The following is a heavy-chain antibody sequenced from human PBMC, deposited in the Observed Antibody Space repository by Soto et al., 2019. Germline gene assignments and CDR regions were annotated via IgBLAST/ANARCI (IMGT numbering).Heavy chain of an antibody. D-gene: IGHD2-15*01. J-gene: IGHJ5*02. Sequence: EVQLVESGGGLVQPGGSLRLSCAASGFIFRPHGMHWVRQVSGKGLVWVSRINHDGRSTIYADPVTARFAISRDRAHSMVDLQMNSLKDEHTAVFSCVGEVFSGKCNCYSRRWFGPWG. CDR3: VGEVFSGKCNCYSRRWFGP. V-gene: IGHV3-74*01. CDR2: INHDGRST. CDR1: GFIFRPHG.